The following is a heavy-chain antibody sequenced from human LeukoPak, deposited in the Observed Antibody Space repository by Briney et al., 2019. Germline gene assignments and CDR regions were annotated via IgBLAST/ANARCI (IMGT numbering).Heavy chain of an antibody. Sequence: GGSLRLSCAASGFTFSNYGMHWVRQAPGKGLEWVAVIWYDGSNKYYGDSVKGRFTISRDNSKNTLYLQMNSLRAEDTAVYYCAREENGGEYDDGFDIWGQGTMVTVSS. CDR3: AREENGGEYDDGFDI. J-gene: IGHJ3*02. V-gene: IGHV3-33*01. CDR2: IWYDGSNK. CDR1: GFTFSNYG. D-gene: IGHD4-17*01.